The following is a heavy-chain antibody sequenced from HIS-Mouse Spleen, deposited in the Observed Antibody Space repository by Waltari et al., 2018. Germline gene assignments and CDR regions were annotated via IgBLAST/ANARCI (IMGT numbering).Heavy chain of an antibody. CDR1: GFTVSSNY. D-gene: IGHD6-13*01. Sequence: EVQLVETGGGLIQPGGSLRLSCAASGFTVSSNYMSWVRQAPGKGMEWVAVIYGGGSKYYADSVKGRFTISRDNSKNTLYLQMNSLRAEDTAVYYCARDHGDSSSWYWYFDLWGRGTLVTVSS. J-gene: IGHJ2*01. CDR2: IYGGGSK. V-gene: IGHV3-53*02. CDR3: ARDHGDSSSWYWYFDL.